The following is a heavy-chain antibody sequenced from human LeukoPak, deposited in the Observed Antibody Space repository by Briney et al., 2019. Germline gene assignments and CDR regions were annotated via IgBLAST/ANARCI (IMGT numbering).Heavy chain of an antibody. CDR2: ISYDGSNK. J-gene: IGHJ4*02. Sequence: PGGSLRLSCAAPGFTFSSYAMHWIRQAPGKGLEWVAVISYDGSNKYYADSVKGRFTISRDNSKNTLYLQMNSLRAEDTAVYYCARDRSHFDWLLNGFDYWGQGTLVTVSS. CDR3: ARDRSHFDWLLNGFDY. CDR1: GFTFSSYA. D-gene: IGHD3-9*01. V-gene: IGHV3-30-3*01.